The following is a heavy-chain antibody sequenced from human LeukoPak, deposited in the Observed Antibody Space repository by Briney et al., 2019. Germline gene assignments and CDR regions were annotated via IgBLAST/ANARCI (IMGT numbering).Heavy chain of an antibody. D-gene: IGHD2-15*01. Sequence: SETLSLTCTVSGGSISSSSYYWGWIRQPPGKGLEWIGSIYYSGSTYYNPSLKSRVTISVDTSKNQFSLKLSSVTAADTAVYYCARLPPTPGLFYHYYYMDVWGKGTTVTISS. CDR1: GGSISSSSYY. J-gene: IGHJ6*03. CDR3: ARLPPTPGLFYHYYYMDV. CDR2: IYYSGST. V-gene: IGHV4-39*07.